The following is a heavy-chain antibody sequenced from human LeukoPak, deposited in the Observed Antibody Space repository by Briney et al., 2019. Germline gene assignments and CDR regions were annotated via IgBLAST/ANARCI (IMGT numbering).Heavy chain of an antibody. D-gene: IGHD3-16*01. CDR2: IWYGGSNK. CDR1: GFTFSSYG. CDR3: AKDGYVGGGPYYYYYMDV. Sequence: GGSLRLSCAASGFTFSSYGMHWVRQAPGKGLEWVAVIWYGGSNKYYADSVKGRFTISRDNSKNTLYLQMNSLRAEDTAVYYCAKDGYVGGGPYYYYYMDVWGKGTTVTVSS. V-gene: IGHV3-30*02. J-gene: IGHJ6*03.